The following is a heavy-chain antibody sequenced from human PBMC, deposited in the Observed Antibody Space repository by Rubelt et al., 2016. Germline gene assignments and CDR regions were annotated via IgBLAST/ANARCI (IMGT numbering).Heavy chain of an antibody. J-gene: IGHJ4*02. Sequence: QVQLVQSGAEVKKPGASVKVSCKASGYTFTSYYMHWVRQAPGQGLEWMGIINPSGGSTSYAQQFQGRATMTRDTSTSTVYMELSSVRSEDTAVYYCARAASTVTTLLDLGYWGQGTLVTVSS. V-gene: IGHV1-46*01. CDR2: INPSGGST. CDR1: GYTFTSYY. D-gene: IGHD4-17*01. CDR3: ARAASTVTTLLDLGY.